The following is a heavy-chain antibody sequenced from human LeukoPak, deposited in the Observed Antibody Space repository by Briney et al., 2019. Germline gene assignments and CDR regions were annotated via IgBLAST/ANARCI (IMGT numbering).Heavy chain of an antibody. V-gene: IGHV1-46*03. CDR3: AKTGGSSWYDY. J-gene: IGHJ4*02. CDR1: GYTFTNYY. D-gene: IGHD6-13*01. CDR2: INPSGGST. Sequence: ASVKVSCKASGYTFTNYYMHWVRQAPGQGLEWMGIINPSGGSTSYAQKFQGRVTMTRDTSTTTVYTELSSLRSEDTAVYYCAKTGGSSWYDYWGQGTLVTVSS.